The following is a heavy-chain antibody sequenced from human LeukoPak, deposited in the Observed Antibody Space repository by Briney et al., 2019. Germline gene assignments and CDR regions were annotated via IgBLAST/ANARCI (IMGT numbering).Heavy chain of an antibody. CDR2: ISWNSGSI. Sequence: PGGSLRLSCAASGFTFDDYAMHWVRQAPGKGLEWVSGISWNSGSIGYADSVKGRFTISRDNSKNSLYLQMNSLRTEDTALYYCRATLSWDSFDYWGQGTLVTVSS. CDR3: RATLSWDSFDY. CDR1: GFTFDDYA. D-gene: IGHD5-24*01. J-gene: IGHJ4*02. V-gene: IGHV3-9*01.